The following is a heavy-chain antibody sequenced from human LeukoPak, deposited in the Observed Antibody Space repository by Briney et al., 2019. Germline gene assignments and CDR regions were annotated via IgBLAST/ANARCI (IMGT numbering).Heavy chain of an antibody. J-gene: IGHJ4*02. CDR2: IISSSSTI. V-gene: IGHV3-48*01. Sequence: GGSLRLSCAASGFTFSSYSMNWGRQAAGNGLGWVSYIISSSSTIYYADSVKGRFTISRDNAKNSLYLQMNSLRAEDTAVYYCARDLTTTMVRGVILPFDYWGQGTLVTVSS. D-gene: IGHD3-10*01. CDR3: ARDLTTTMVRGVILPFDY. CDR1: GFTFSSYS.